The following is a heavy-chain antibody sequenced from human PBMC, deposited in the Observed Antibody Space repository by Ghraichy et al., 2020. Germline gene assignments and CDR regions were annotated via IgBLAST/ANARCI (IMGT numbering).Heavy chain of an antibody. CDR3: ARDRYCSSTSCSYGMDV. J-gene: IGHJ6*02. CDR1: GFTFSSYS. Sequence: GSLRLSCAASGFTFSSYSMNWVRQAPGKGLEWVSYISSSSSTIYYADSVKGRFTISRDNAKNSLYLQMNSLRDEDTAVYYCARDRYCSSTSCSYGMDVWGQGTTVTVSS. CDR2: ISSSSSTI. D-gene: IGHD2-2*01. V-gene: IGHV3-48*02.